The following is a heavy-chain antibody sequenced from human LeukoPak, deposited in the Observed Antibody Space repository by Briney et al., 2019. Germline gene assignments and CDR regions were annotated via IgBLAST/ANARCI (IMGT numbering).Heavy chain of an antibody. CDR3: ARGLVTYSSGYVDY. CDR2: INHSGST. D-gene: IGHD6-19*01. CDR1: GGSFSGYY. J-gene: IGHJ4*02. Sequence: SETLSLTCAVYGGSFSGYYWSWIRQPPGKGLEWIGEINHSGSTNYNPSLKSRVTISVDTSKNQFSLKLSSVTAADTAVYYCARGLVTYSSGYVDYWGQGTLVTVSS. V-gene: IGHV4-34*01.